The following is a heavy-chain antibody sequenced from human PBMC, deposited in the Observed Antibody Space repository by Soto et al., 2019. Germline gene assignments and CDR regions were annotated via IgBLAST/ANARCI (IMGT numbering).Heavy chain of an antibody. Sequence: QITLKESGPTLVKPTQTLTLTCTFSGFSLSTSGVGVGWIRQPPGKALEWLALIYWDDDKRYSPSLKSRLTITQDTSKTQVFLTMNNMDPVDTATYYCAHSLSSWYPFDYWGQGTLVTVSS. CDR2: IYWDDDK. D-gene: IGHD6-13*01. J-gene: IGHJ4*02. CDR1: GFSLSTSGVG. CDR3: AHSLSSWYPFDY. V-gene: IGHV2-5*02.